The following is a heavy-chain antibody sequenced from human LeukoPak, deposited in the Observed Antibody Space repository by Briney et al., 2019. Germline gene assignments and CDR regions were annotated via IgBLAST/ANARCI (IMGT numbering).Heavy chain of an antibody. V-gene: IGHV4-59*01. Sequence: SETLSLTCPVSGGSISSYYWSWIRQPPGKGLEWIGYIYYSGSTNYNPSLKSRVTISVDTSKNQFSLKLSSVTAADTAVYYCARVSGYCSSTRCLYSGHFDYWGQGTLVTVSS. CDR3: ARVSGYCSSTRCLYSGHFDY. J-gene: IGHJ4*02. CDR2: IYYSGST. CDR1: GGSISSYY. D-gene: IGHD2-2*01.